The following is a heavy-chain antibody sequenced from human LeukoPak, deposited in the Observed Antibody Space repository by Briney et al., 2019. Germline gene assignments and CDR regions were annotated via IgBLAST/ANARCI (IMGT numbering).Heavy chain of an antibody. J-gene: IGHJ5*02. CDR3: AKDGSLNCYSTTCLNWFGP. V-gene: IGHV3-23*01. CDR2: ISTSGGRT. D-gene: IGHD2/OR15-2a*01. Sequence: PGGSLRLSCAASGFTFSAYAMHWVRQAPGKGLEWVSGISTSGGRTDYADSVKGRFTISRDNPKNTLYLQMNSLRAGDTAIYYCAKDGSLNCYSTTCLNWFGPWGQGTLVTVSS. CDR1: GFTFSAYA.